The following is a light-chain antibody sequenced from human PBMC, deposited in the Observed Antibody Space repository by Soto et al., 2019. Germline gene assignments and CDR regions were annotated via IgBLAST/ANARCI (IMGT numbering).Light chain of an antibody. J-gene: IGKJ4*01. CDR2: GSS. V-gene: IGKV1-39*01. Sequence: DIQMTQSPSSLSTSVGDRVIITCRASQSITGYLNWYQQKPGKAPKLLIYGSSNLQSGVPSRFNGSGSGTDFTLTISSLQPEDFAIYYCQQSYLTPLTFGGGTKVEIK. CDR1: QSITGY. CDR3: QQSYLTPLT.